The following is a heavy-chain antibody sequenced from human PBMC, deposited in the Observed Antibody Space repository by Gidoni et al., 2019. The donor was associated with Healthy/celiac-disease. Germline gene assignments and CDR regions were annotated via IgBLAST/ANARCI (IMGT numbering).Heavy chain of an antibody. D-gene: IGHD6-13*01. CDR3: ASGIAAAAGFDY. CDR1: YGSYS. J-gene: IGHJ4*02. CDR2: ISSSSSYI. Sequence: YGSYSMNWVRQAPGKGLEWVSSISSSSSYIYYADSVKCRFTISRDNGKNSLYLQMNSLRAEDTAVYYCASGIAAAAGFDYWGQGTLVTVSS. V-gene: IGHV3-21*01.